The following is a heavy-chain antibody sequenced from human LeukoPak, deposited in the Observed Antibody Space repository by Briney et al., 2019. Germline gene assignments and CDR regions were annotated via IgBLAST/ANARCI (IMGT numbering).Heavy chain of an antibody. CDR1: GFTFSNAW. CDR2: LKSKTDGGTT. Sequence: GGSLRLSCAASGFTFSNAWMSWVCQAPGKGLEWIGRLKSKTDGGTTDYVAPVKGRFTISRDDSKNTLYLQMNSLKTEDTAVYYCTTGFYYDTTVPHYWGQGTLVTVSS. J-gene: IGHJ4*02. CDR3: TTGFYYDTTVPHY. V-gene: IGHV3-15*01. D-gene: IGHD3-22*01.